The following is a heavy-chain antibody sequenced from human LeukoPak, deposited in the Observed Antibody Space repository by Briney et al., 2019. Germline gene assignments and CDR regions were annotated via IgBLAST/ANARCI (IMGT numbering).Heavy chain of an antibody. CDR1: GGSFSGYY. D-gene: IGHD6-19*01. V-gene: IGHV4-34*01. J-gene: IGHJ5*02. Sequence: SETLSLTCAVYGGSFSGYYWSWIRQPPGKGLEWIGEINHSGSTNYNPSLKSRVTISVDTSKNQFSLKLSSVTAADTAVYYCARAPGWPRRVWFDPWGQGTLVTVSS. CDR3: ARAPGWPRRVWFDP. CDR2: INHSGST.